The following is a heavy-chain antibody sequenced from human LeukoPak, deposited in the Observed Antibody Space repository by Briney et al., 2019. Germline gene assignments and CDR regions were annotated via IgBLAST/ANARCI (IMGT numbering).Heavy chain of an antibody. CDR3: ARTSPTEVTTHAFDI. CDR2: INPSGGST. V-gene: IGHV1-46*01. J-gene: IGHJ3*02. Sequence: GGSLRLSCAASGYTFTSYYMHWVRQAPGQRLEWMGIINPSGGSTSYAQKFQGRVTMTRDTSTSTVYMELSSLRSEDTAVYYCARTSPTEVTTHAFDIWGQGTMVTVSS. D-gene: IGHD4-17*01. CDR1: GYTFTSYY.